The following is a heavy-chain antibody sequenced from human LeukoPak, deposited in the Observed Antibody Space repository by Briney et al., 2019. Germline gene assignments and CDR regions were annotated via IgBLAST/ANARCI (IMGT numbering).Heavy chain of an antibody. CDR2: ISSSGSTI. J-gene: IGHJ4*02. V-gene: IGHV3-11*04. CDR3: VKISDTGARPLDY. Sequence: GGSLRLSCAASGFTFSDYYMSWIRQAPGRGLEWVSYISSSGSTIYYADSVKGRFTISRDNAKNSLYLQINSLRPEDTAVYYCVKISDTGARPLDYWGQGTLVTVSS. D-gene: IGHD6-6*01. CDR1: GFTFSDYY.